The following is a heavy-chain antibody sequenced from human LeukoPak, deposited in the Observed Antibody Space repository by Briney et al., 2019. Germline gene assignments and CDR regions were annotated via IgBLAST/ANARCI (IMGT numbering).Heavy chain of an antibody. CDR2: ISAYNGNT. J-gene: IGHJ6*03. CDR3: ARDGGSSSSDWDEDYYYYYMDV. D-gene: IGHD6-6*01. Sequence: ASVKVSCKASGGTFSSYAISWVRQAPGQGLEWMGWISAYNGNTNYAQKLQGRVTMTTDTSMSTAYMELRSLRSDDTAVYYCARDGGSSSSDWDEDYYYYYMDVRGKGTTVTVSS. CDR1: GGTFSSYA. V-gene: IGHV1-18*01.